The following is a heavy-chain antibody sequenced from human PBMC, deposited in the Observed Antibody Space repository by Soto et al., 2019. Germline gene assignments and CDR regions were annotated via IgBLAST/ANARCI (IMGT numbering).Heavy chain of an antibody. Sequence: SEPLSLTCTVSDGSISSVGYYWSWIRQHPGKGLEWIGYIYYSGSTYYNPSLKSRVTISVDTSKNQFSLKLSSVTAADTAVYYCARSLGDFGVVIGDYYYYGMDVWGQGTTVTVSS. CDR3: ARSLGDFGVVIGDYYYYGMDV. CDR1: DGSISSVGYY. J-gene: IGHJ6*02. CDR2: IYYSGST. V-gene: IGHV4-31*03. D-gene: IGHD3-3*01.